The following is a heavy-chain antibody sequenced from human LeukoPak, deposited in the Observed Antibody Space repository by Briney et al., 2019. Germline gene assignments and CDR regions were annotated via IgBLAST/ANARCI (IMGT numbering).Heavy chain of an antibody. Sequence: GGSLRLSCAASGFTFSSYWMSWVRQAPGKGLEWVANIKQDGSEKYYVDSVKGRFAISRDNAKNSLYLQMNSLRAEDTAVYYCAGDWGSYYYYYGMDVWGQGTTVTVSS. V-gene: IGHV3-7*01. CDR1: GFTFSSYW. CDR2: IKQDGSEK. J-gene: IGHJ6*02. D-gene: IGHD3-16*01. CDR3: AGDWGSYYYYYGMDV.